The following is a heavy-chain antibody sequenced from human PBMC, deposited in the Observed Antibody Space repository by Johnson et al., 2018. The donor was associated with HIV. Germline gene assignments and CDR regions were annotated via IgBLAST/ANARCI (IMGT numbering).Heavy chain of an antibody. V-gene: IGHV3-74*02. CDR1: GFTVSTNY. CDR2: ITSDVSST. CDR3: ARVQLLADDVFNI. J-gene: IGHJ3*02. D-gene: IGHD3-10*01. Sequence: VQLVESGGGLIQPGGSLRLSCAASGFTVSTNYMSWVRQAPGKGLAWVSRITSDVSSTSYADSVNGRFTISRDNAKNTLYLQMDSLGAEDPAVYYCARVQLLADDVFNIWGQGTMVTVSS.